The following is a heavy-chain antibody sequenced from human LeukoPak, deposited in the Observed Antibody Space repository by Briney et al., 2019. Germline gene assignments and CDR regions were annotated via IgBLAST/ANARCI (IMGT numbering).Heavy chain of an antibody. CDR1: GYTFTGYY. Sequence: GASVKVSCKASGYTFTGYYMHWVQQAPGQGLEWMGWINPNSGGTNYAQKFQGRVTMTRDTSISTAYMELSRLRSDDTAVYYCATPGAYCGGDCSVIDAFDIWGQGTMVTVSS. D-gene: IGHD2-21*02. CDR2: INPNSGGT. CDR3: ATPGAYCGGDCSVIDAFDI. V-gene: IGHV1-2*02. J-gene: IGHJ3*02.